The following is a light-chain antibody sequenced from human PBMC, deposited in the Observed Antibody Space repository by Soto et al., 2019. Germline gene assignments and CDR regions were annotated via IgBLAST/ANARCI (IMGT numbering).Light chain of an antibody. CDR3: TSYTSSGTYV. Sequence: QSALTQPASVSGSPGQSITISCTGTSSDVGAYNYVSWYQQHPGEAPKFMIFDVNNRPSGVSNRFSGSKSGNTASLTISGLQAEDEADYYCTSYTSSGTYVFGTGTKLTV. CDR2: DVN. V-gene: IGLV2-14*01. J-gene: IGLJ1*01. CDR1: SSDVGAYNY.